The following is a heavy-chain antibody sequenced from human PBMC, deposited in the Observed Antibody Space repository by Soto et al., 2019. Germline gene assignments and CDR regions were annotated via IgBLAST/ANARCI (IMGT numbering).Heavy chain of an antibody. V-gene: IGHV3-9*01. J-gene: IGHJ3*02. CDR3: AKGILTGTTPGGAFDI. D-gene: IGHD1-7*01. CDR2: ISWNSGSI. CDR1: GFTFDDYA. Sequence: VQLVESGGGLVQPGRSLRLSCAASGFTFDDYAMHWVRQAPGKGLEWVSGISWNSGSIGYADSVKGRFTISRDNAQNSLYLQMNSLRAEDTALYYCAKGILTGTTPGGAFDIWGQGTMVTVSS.